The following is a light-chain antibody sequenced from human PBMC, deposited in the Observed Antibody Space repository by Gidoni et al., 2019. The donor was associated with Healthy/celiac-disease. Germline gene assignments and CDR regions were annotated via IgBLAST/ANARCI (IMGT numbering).Light chain of an antibody. CDR2: LGS. V-gene: IGKV2-28*01. CDR1: QSLLHSNGYND. Sequence: DIVMTQSPLSLPVTPRAPASISCRSSQSLLHSNGYNDLDWYLQKPGQSPQLLIDLGSNRASGVPDRVSGSGSGTDFTLKSSRVEDEDVGVYYCMQALQTWTFGQXTKVEIK. J-gene: IGKJ1*01. CDR3: MQALQTWT.